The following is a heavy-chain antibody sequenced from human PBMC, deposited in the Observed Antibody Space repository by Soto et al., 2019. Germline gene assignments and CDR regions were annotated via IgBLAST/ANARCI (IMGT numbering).Heavy chain of an antibody. D-gene: IGHD3-22*01. CDR3: VXATFFSDSSGYTRCLDY. CDR1: GFTLSYHY. J-gene: IGHJ4*02. CDR2: SRDKPQGYST. Sequence: GGSLRLSCAGSGFTLSYHYIDWVRQAPGKGLEWVGRSRDKPQGYSTTYAASVKGRFTTSRDESKNSAYLQMNSLKTEDTAVYYCVXATFFSDSSGYTRCLDYWGQGTLVTVSS. V-gene: IGHV3-72*01.